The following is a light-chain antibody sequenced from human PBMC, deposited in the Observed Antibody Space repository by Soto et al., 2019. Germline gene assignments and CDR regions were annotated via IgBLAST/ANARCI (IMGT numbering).Light chain of an antibody. Sequence: EIVLTQSPGTLSLSPGERATLSCRASQSISSNSLAWYHHKPGQAPRLLIYGASSRATGIPDRFSGSGSGTDFTLIISRLEPEDFAVYYCQQYGSSPGTFGQGTKVEIK. CDR1: QSISSNS. CDR3: QQYGSSPGT. V-gene: IGKV3-20*01. J-gene: IGKJ1*01. CDR2: GAS.